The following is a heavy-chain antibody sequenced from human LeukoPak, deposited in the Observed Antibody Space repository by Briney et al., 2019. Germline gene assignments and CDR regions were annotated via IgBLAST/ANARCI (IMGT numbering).Heavy chain of an antibody. D-gene: IGHD1-1*01. CDR2: ITSSSSYI. Sequence: PGGSLRLSCAASGFTFSRFTMNWVRQAPGKGLEWVSSITSSSSYIYYADSVKGRFSISRDNAKNLLYLQMDSLRVEDTAIYYCARDPRTVRIWGQGTLVTVSS. CDR3: ARDPRTVRI. CDR1: GFTFSRFT. V-gene: IGHV3-21*01. J-gene: IGHJ4*02.